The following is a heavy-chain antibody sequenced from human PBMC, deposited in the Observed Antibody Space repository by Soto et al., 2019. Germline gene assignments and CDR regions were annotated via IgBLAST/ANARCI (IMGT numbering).Heavy chain of an antibody. Sequence: SETLSLTCTVSGDSINVSGHHWGWIRQPPGKGLEWIGTISYGGTTFYTPSLKTRITISVDSSKNQFSLSLVSVTAADTAIYYCARHDHGSYTINRFDVWGQGTMVT. CDR2: ISYGGTT. D-gene: IGHD1-1*01. J-gene: IGHJ3*01. CDR1: GDSINVSGHH. CDR3: ARHDHGSYTINRFDV. V-gene: IGHV4-39*01.